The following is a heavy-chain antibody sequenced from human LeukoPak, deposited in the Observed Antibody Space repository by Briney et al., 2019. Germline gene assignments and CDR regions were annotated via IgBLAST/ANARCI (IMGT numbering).Heavy chain of an antibody. J-gene: IGHJ6*03. CDR1: GGSINTYY. D-gene: IGHD3-9*01. CDR2: IYYSGST. V-gene: IGHV4-59*01. Sequence: PSETLSLTCTVSGGSINTYYWSWIRQPPGKGLEWIGYIYYSGSTNYNPSLKSRVTLSMDTSKNQFSLRLSSVTAADTAVYYCARGALRYFDWLKKDYYYMDVWGKGTTVTISS. CDR3: ARGALRYFDWLKKDYYYMDV.